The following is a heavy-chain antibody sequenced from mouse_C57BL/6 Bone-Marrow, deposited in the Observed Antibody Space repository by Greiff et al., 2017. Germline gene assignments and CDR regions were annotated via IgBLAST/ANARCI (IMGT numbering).Heavy chain of an antibody. CDR1: GYTFTSYW. CDR3: ALYPYYFDY. J-gene: IGHJ2*01. CDR2: IDPSDSYT. D-gene: IGHD2-1*01. V-gene: IGHV1-69*01. Sequence: QVQLQQSGAELVMPGASVKLSCKASGYTFTSYWMHWVKQRPGQGLEWIGEIDPSDSYTNYNQKFKGKSTLTVDKSSSTAYMQLSSLTSEDSAVYYCALYPYYFDYWGQGTTLTVSS.